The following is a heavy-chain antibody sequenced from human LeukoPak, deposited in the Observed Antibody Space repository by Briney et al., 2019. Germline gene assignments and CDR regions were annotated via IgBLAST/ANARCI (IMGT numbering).Heavy chain of an antibody. CDR1: GGSISSGGYS. CDR3: ARGTYSYDAFDI. J-gene: IGHJ3*02. V-gene: IGHV4-30-2*01. CDR2: IYHSGST. D-gene: IGHD5-18*01. Sequence: KPSETLSLTCAVSGGSISSGGYSWSWIRQPPGKGLEWIGYIYHSGSTYYNPSLKSRVTISVDRSKNQFSLKLSSVTAADTAVYYCARGTYSYDAFDIWGQGTMVTVSS.